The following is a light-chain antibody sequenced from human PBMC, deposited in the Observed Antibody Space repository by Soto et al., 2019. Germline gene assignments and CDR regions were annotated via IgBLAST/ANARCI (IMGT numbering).Light chain of an antibody. Sequence: DIHMTRSPSTLSASVGDRVAITCLASQSITNRLAWYQLKPGKAPKVLIYDALILESGVPSRFSGSGYGTQFTLTIRSLQPDDFATYCCQDYGGMWTFGQGTKVDSK. V-gene: IGKV1-5*01. J-gene: IGKJ1*01. CDR2: DAL. CDR3: QDYGGMWT. CDR1: QSITNR.